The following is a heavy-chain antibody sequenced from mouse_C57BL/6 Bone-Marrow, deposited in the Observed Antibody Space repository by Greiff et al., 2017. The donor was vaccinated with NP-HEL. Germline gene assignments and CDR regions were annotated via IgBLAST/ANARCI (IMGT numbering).Heavy chain of an antibody. CDR1: GFTFSDYG. J-gene: IGHJ1*03. V-gene: IGHV5-17*01. CDR3: ARQGHWYFDV. CDR2: ISSGSSTI. Sequence: EVMLVESGGGLVKPGGSLKLSCAASGFTFSDYGMHWVRQAPEKGLEWVAYISSGSSTIYYADTVKGRVTISRDNAKNTLFLQMTSLRSEDTAMYYCARQGHWYFDVWGTGTTVTVSS.